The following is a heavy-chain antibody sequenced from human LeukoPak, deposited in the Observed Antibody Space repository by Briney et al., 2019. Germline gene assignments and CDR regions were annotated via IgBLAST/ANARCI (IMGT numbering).Heavy chain of an antibody. Sequence: GSLRLSCAASGFAFDDYAMHWVRHAPGKGLQWISSINWVGDTSSYADSVKGRFTVSRDNTDGSLYLQMDSLRSEDTALYYCAKDRQYGDYGGGDFFDSWGQGTLVTVSS. V-gene: IGHV3-43D*03. J-gene: IGHJ4*02. D-gene: IGHD4-17*01. CDR2: INWVGDTS. CDR1: GFAFDDYA. CDR3: AKDRQYGDYGGGDFFDS.